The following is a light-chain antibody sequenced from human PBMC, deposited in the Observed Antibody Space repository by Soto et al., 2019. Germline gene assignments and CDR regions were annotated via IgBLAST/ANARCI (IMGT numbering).Light chain of an antibody. CDR1: QSIRSW. CDR2: RAS. Sequence: DIQMTQSPSSLSASVGDTVTITCRASQSIRSWLAWYQQKPGTAPKLLIYRASSLESGVPSRVSGSGSGTEIALTISSLKPDDFATYYCEQYDSYPWTFGQGTKVEIK. CDR3: EQYDSYPWT. V-gene: IGKV1-5*03. J-gene: IGKJ1*01.